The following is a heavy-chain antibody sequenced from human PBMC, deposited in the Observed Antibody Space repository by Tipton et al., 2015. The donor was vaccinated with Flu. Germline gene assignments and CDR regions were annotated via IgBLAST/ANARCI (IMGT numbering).Heavy chain of an antibody. CDR1: GGSFNSYY. Sequence: TLSLTCTVSGGSFNSYYCSWIRQSPGKGLEWIGYIHYTGSTNYNPSLKSRVTMSVDTSKNQFSLKLSSVTAADTAIYYCARGTRDFAPWGRGTLVTVSS. CDR2: IHYTGST. CDR3: ARGTRDFAP. V-gene: IGHV4-59*01. D-gene: IGHD3-3*01. J-gene: IGHJ5*02.